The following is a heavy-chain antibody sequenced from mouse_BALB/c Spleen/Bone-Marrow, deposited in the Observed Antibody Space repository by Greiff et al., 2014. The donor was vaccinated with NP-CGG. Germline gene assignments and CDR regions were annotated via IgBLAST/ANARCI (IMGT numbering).Heavy chain of an antibody. J-gene: IGHJ4*01. CDR1: GFSLTSYG. Sequence: QVHVKQSGPGLVAPSQSLSIRCTVSGFSLTSYGVHWVRQPPGKGLEWLGVIWADGSTNYNSALMSRLSISKDNSKSQVFLKMNSLQTDDTAMYYCARITTATGAMDYWGQGTSVTVSS. CDR3: ARITTATGAMDY. CDR2: IWADGST. V-gene: IGHV2-9*02. D-gene: IGHD1-2*01.